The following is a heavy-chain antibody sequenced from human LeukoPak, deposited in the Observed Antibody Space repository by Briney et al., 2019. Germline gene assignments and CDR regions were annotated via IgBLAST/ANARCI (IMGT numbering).Heavy chain of an antibody. J-gene: IGHJ4*02. CDR1: GDIFSSNRAA. CDR2: TYRRSKWHN. V-gene: IGHV6-1*01. CDR3: ARSLID. Sequence: SQTLSLTCAISGDIFSSNRAAWSWIRQSPSRGLEWLGRTYRRSKWHNDYAVSVKSRITINPDTSKNQFSLQLNSVTPEDTAIYYCARSLIDWGQGTLVTVSS.